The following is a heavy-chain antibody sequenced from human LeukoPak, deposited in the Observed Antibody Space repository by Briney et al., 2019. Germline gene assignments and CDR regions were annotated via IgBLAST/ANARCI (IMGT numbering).Heavy chain of an antibody. D-gene: IGHD2-21*02. CDR2: FDPEDGEA. V-gene: IGHV1-24*01. Sequence: GASVKVSFKVSGYTLTELSMHWVRQAPGKGLEWKGGFDPEDGEAIYAQKFQGRVTMTEDTSTDTAYMELSSLRSEDTAVYYCATGCGGDCYRDYWGQGTLVTVSS. CDR1: GYTLTELS. CDR3: ATGCGGDCYRDY. J-gene: IGHJ4*02.